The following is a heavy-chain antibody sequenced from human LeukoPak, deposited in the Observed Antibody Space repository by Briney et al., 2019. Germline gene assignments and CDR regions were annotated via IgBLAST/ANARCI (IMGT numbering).Heavy chain of an antibody. CDR2: ISSSGSTI. J-gene: IGHJ4*02. CDR1: GFTFSSYS. V-gene: IGHV3-48*04. Sequence: GGSLRLSCAASGFTFSSYSMNWVRQAPGKGLEWVSYISSSGSTIYYADSVKGRFTISRDNAKNSLYLQMNSLRAEDTAVYYCARDLSKEIIDTAMGGVDYWGQGTLVTVSS. CDR3: ARDLSKEIIDTAMGGVDY. D-gene: IGHD5-18*01.